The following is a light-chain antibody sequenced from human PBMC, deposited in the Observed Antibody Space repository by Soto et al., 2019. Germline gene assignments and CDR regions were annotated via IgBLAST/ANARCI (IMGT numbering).Light chain of an antibody. J-gene: IGKJ1*01. V-gene: IGKV3-15*01. CDR2: GAS. CDR1: QSVSID. CDR3: QQYNKWPLT. Sequence: DIVVTQAPATLSVSPGERATRSCRASQSVSIDLAWYQQTPGQAPRLLIYGASTRATGIPVRFSGSASGTEFTLTISSLQSEDFTAYYCQQYNKWPLTFGQGTKVDNK.